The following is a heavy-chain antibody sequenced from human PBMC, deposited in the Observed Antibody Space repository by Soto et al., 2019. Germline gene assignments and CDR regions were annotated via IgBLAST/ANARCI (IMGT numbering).Heavy chain of an antibody. CDR2: ISGYNGNT. V-gene: IGHV1-18*01. J-gene: IGHJ6*02. D-gene: IGHD2-2*01. CDR1: GYTFTSYY. Sequence: GASVKVSCKASGYTFTSYYISWVRQAPGQGLEWMGWISGYNGNTNYAQRLQGRVTMTTDTSTSTAYMELRSLRSDDTAVYYCARDPHPYTSGQLYYYYGMDVWGQGTTVTVSS. CDR3: ARDPHPYTSGQLYYYYGMDV.